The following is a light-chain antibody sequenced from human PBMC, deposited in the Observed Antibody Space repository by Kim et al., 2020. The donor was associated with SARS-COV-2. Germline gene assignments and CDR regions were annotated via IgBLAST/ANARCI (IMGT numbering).Light chain of an antibody. CDR2: KVS. Sequence: DIQMTQSPSTLSASVGDRITITCRASQNINTWLAWYQQKPGKASKLLIYKVSTLESGVPSRFSGSGSGTEFTLTISSLQPDDLATYYCQQYNSNSLYPFGQGTKLEI. CDR3: QQYNSNSLYP. CDR1: QNINTW. V-gene: IGKV1-5*03. J-gene: IGKJ2*01.